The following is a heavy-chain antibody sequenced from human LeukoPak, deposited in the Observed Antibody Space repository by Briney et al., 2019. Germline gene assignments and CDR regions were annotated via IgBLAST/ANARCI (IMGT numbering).Heavy chain of an antibody. Sequence: SETLSLTCTVSRGSISGSICSYYWSWLRQPPGKGLEWIGYISSSGSLNDNPSLRRRVTISVDTSKNQFFLNLTSVSAADTAVYYCARIPLGYSGAYYFDYWGQGTLVTVSP. CDR3: ARIPLGYSGAYYFDY. CDR2: ISSSGSL. CDR1: RGSISGSICSYY. V-gene: IGHV4-4*09. D-gene: IGHD5-12*01. J-gene: IGHJ4*02.